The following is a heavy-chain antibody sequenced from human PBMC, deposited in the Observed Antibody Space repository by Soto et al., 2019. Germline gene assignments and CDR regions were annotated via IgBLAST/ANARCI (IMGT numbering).Heavy chain of an antibody. CDR2: ISSYSDSA. D-gene: IGHD1-26*01. CDR1: GYTFINYG. V-gene: IGHV1-18*04. CDR3: VRDQGGDWFDP. Sequence: ASVKVSCKASGYTFINYGVSWVRQAPGQGLEWMGWISSYSDSADYAQTLQGRITLTTDTSTSTAYMELRSLRSDDTAIYYCVRDQGGDWFDPWGQGTLVTVSS. J-gene: IGHJ5*02.